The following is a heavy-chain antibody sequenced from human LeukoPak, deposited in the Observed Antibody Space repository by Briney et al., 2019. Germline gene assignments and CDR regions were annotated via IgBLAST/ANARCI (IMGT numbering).Heavy chain of an antibody. CDR3: ARPPRGDY. V-gene: IGHV4-39*01. CDR1: GGSISSSSYY. D-gene: IGHD3-16*01. J-gene: IGHJ4*02. Sequence: SETLSLTCTVSGGSISSSSYYWGWLRQPPGKGLEWIGSIYYSGSTYYNPSLKSRVTISVDTSKNQFSLKLSSVTAADTAVYYCARPPRGDYWGQGTLVTVSS. CDR2: IYYSGST.